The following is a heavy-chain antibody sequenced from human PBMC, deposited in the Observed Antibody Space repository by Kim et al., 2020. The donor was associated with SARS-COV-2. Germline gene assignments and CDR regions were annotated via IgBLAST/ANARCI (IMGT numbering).Heavy chain of an antibody. D-gene: IGHD4-17*01. CDR2: IYYSGST. CDR3: ARHQNRHTSYSVWSGDYVPYGMDV. CDR1: GGSISSSSYY. Sequence: SETLSLTCTVSGGSISSSSYYWGWIRQPPGKGLEWIGSIYYSGSTYYNPSLKSRVTISVDTSKNQFSLKLSSVTAADTAVYYCARHQNRHTSYSVWSGDYVPYGMDVWGQGTTVTVSS. J-gene: IGHJ6*02. V-gene: IGHV4-39*01.